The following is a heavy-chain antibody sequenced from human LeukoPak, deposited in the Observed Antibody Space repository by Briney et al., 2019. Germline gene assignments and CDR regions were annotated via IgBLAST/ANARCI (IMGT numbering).Heavy chain of an antibody. CDR1: GGSISSGGYS. J-gene: IGHJ4*02. V-gene: IGHV4-30-2*01. D-gene: IGHD3-9*01. CDR2: IYHSGST. Sequence: SQTLSLTCAVSGGSISSGGYSWSWIRQPPGKGLEWIGYIYHSGSTYYNPSLKSRVTISVDTSKNQFSLKLSSVTAADTAVYYCARDYYDILTGYYTDYWGQGTLVTVSS. CDR3: ARDYYDILTGYYTDY.